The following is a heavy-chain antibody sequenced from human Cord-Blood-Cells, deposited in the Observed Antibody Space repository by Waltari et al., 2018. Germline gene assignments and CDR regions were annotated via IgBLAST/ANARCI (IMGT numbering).Heavy chain of an antibody. J-gene: IGHJ5*02. CDR2: IYYSGSP. CDR3: AREGDYDFWSGYLNWFDP. V-gene: IGHV4-39*01. D-gene: IGHD3-3*01. Sequence: QLQLQESGPGLVKPAETLSLTCTVSGGSISSSVYYWGWIGQPPGKGLEWIGSIYYSGSPYYNPSLKSRVTISVDTSKNQFSLKLSSVTAADTAVYYCAREGDYDFWSGYLNWFDPWGQGTLVTVSS. CDR1: GGSISSSVYY.